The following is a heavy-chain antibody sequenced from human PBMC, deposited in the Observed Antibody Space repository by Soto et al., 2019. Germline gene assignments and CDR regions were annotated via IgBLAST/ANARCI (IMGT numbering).Heavy chain of an antibody. CDR2: INHSGST. CDR3: ARGLVLVSFNWFDP. Sequence: SETLSLTCAGYGGSFSGYYWSWIRQPPGKRLEWNGEINHSGSTNYNPSLKSRVTISVDTSKNQFSLKLSSVTAADTAVYYCARGLVLVSFNWFDPWGQGTLVTVSS. CDR1: GGSFSGYY. V-gene: IGHV4-34*01. J-gene: IGHJ5*02. D-gene: IGHD6-6*01.